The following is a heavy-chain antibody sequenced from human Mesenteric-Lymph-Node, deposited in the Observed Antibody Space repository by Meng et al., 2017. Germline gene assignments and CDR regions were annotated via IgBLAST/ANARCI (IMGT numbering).Heavy chain of an antibody. V-gene: IGHV4-34*01. CDR1: GGSFSNYY. J-gene: IGHJ4*02. CDR2: VSHGGTT. D-gene: IGHD6-19*01. Sequence: QVQLQQWGAGLLKPAETLSRTGAVYGGSFSNYYWNWIRQSPGKGLEWIGEVSHGGTTNYNPSLKSRVSISVDTSSNQFSLELTSVTAADTAVYYCATLGLGWSGFDFWGQGTLVTVSS. CDR3: ATLGLGWSGFDF.